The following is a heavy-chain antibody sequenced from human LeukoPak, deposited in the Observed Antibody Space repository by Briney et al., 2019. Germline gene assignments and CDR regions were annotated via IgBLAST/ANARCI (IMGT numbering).Heavy chain of an antibody. CDR3: ARVTADYYDANWYFDL. CDR2: IIPIFGTA. Sequence: ASVKVSCKASGGTFSSYAISWVRQAPGQELEWMGGIIPIFGTANYAQKFQGRVTITADESTSTAYMELSSLRSEDTAVYYCARVTADYYDANWYFDLWGRGTLVTVSS. J-gene: IGHJ2*01. V-gene: IGHV1-69*13. CDR1: GGTFSSYA. D-gene: IGHD3-22*01.